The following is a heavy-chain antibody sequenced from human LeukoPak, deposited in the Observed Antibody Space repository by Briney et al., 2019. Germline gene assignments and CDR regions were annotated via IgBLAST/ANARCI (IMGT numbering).Heavy chain of an antibody. J-gene: IGHJ6*02. D-gene: IGHD5-18*01. CDR2: ISYDGSNK. CDR1: GFTFSSYA. V-gene: IGHV3-30-3*01. CDR3: ARAGYSYLSYYYYGMDV. Sequence: PGGSLRLSCAASGFTFSSYAMHWVRQAPGKGLEWVAVISYDGSNKYYADSVKGRFTISRDNSKNTLYLQMNSLRAEDTAVYYCARAGYSYLSYYYYGMDVWGQGTTVTVSS.